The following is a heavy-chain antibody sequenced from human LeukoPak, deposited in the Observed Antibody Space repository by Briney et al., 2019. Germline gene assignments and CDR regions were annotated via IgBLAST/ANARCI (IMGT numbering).Heavy chain of an antibody. V-gene: IGHV3-48*04. J-gene: IGHJ4*02. CDR1: GFTFSSYS. D-gene: IGHD3-10*01. CDR3: AKVAKYYYGSVTYYFFEH. Sequence: GGSLRLSCAASGFTFSSYSMNWVRQAPGKGLEWVSYISSSGSTIYYADSVKGRFTISRDNAKNSLYLQMNSLRVEDTAVYYCAKVAKYYYGSVTYYFFEHWGQGTPVTASS. CDR2: ISSSGSTI.